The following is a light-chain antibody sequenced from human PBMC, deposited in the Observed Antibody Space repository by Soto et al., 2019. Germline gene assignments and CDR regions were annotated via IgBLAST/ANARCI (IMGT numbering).Light chain of an antibody. J-gene: IGKJ4*01. CDR3: QQRYATPIT. Sequence: EIPVTQSPPSLSASVGARVTITCRPSQTIDNYLNWYQQKRGKAPKLLIYTASSLQSGVPSRFSVILYGTDGTINLRSLKTEDGETYEGQQRYATPITFVGGTKVEIK. CDR2: TAS. V-gene: IGKV1-39*01. CDR1: QTIDNY.